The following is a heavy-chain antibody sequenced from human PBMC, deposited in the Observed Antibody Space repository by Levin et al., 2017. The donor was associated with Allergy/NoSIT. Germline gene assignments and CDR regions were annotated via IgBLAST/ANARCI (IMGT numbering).Heavy chain of an antibody. J-gene: IGHJ6*02. V-gene: IGHV3-9*01. CDR2: ISWSSHSL. D-gene: IGHD5-18*01. CDR1: GFIFEDYA. Sequence: TGGSLRLSCEASGFIFEDYAMHWVRQVPGKGLEWVAGISWSSHSLGYADSVKGRFTISRDNAKNSLYLQMYSLRFEDTALYYCTKDICRGYSSGSKFEVYGVDGWGHGTAVTV. CDR3: TKDICRGYSSGSKFEVYGVDG.